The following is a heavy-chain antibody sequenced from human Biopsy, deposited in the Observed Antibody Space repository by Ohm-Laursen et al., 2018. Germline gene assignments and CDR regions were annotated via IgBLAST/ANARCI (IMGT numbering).Heavy chain of an antibody. CDR2: IYYSGST. J-gene: IGHJ4*02. D-gene: IGHD1-26*01. V-gene: IGHV4-59*01. CDR1: GDSIARYY. CDR3: ARVGAGAPSIDYFDY. Sequence: SETLSLTCTVSGDSIARYYWTWIRQSPGKGLEWVGYIYYSGSTNYNPSLRSRVTISVDRSKNQFSLELSSVTAADTAVYYCARVGAGAPSIDYFDYWGQGALVTVSS.